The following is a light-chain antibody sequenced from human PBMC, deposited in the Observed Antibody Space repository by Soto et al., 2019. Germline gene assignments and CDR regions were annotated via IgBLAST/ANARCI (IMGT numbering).Light chain of an antibody. CDR3: QSYDSSLIV. V-gene: IGLV1-40*01. Sequence: QSVLTQPPSVSEAPGQRVTISCTGSSSNIGAGYDVHWYQQLPGTAPKLLIYGNSNRPSGVPDRFSGSKSGTSASLAITGLQAEDEADYYCQSYDSSLIVFGTGTKLTVL. J-gene: IGLJ1*01. CDR2: GNS. CDR1: SSNIGAGYD.